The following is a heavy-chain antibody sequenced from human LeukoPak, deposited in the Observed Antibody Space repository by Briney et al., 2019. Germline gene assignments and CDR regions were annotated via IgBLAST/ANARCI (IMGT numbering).Heavy chain of an antibody. CDR3: ARDQGRGYSYVFDY. J-gene: IGHJ4*02. D-gene: IGHD5-18*01. V-gene: IGHV1-69*04. Sequence: ASVKVSCKASGYTFTSYGISWVRQAPGQGLEWMGRIIPILGIANYAQKFQGRVTITADKSTSTAYMELSSLRSEDTAVYYCARDQGRGYSYVFDYWGQGTLVTVSS. CDR1: GYTFTSYG. CDR2: IIPILGIA.